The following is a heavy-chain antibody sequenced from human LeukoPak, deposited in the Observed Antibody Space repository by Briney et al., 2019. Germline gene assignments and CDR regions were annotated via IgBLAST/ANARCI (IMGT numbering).Heavy chain of an antibody. CDR1: GGSISTSNYY. D-gene: IGHD3-10*01. J-gene: IGHJ5*02. Sequence: PSETLSLTCTVSGGSISTSNYYWGWIRQPPGKGLEWIGNIFYSGSTYYSPSLRSRVTISLDTSRNQFSLKLNSVTAADTAVYYCARDQYYYGSGSYSWFDPWGQGTLVTVSS. CDR2: IFYSGST. V-gene: IGHV4-39*07. CDR3: ARDQYYYGSGSYSWFDP.